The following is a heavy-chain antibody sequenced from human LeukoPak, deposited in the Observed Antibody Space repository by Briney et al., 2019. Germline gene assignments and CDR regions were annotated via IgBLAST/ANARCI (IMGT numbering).Heavy chain of an antibody. CDR1: GITFMKYS. CDR2: ISWDGGST. J-gene: IGHJ4*02. V-gene: IGHV3-43D*03. Sequence: GGSLRLSCAASGITFMKYSMTWVRQAPGKGLEWVSLISWDGGSTYYADSVKGRFTISRDNSKNSLYLQMNSLRAEDTALYYCAKDSAYGSGSYLDYWGQGTLVTVSS. CDR3: AKDSAYGSGSYLDY. D-gene: IGHD3-10*01.